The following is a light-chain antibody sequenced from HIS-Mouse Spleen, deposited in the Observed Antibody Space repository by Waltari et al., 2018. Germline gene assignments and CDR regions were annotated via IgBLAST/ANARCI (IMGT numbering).Light chain of an antibody. CDR1: SLRSYY. Sequence: SSELTQDPAVSVALGQTVRITCQGDSLRSYYASWYQQKAGQAPVLVIYGKSNRPSGIPDRVSGSSSGNTASLTITGAQAEDEADYYCNSRDSSGNHWVFGGGTKLTVL. J-gene: IGLJ3*02. CDR2: GKS. CDR3: NSRDSSGNHWV. V-gene: IGLV3-19*01.